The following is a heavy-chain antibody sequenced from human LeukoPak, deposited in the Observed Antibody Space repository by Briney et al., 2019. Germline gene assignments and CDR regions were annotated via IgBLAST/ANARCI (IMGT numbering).Heavy chain of an antibody. D-gene: IGHD1-20*01. CDR1: GYTFTSYD. CDR3: ARVLTGTPAGGY. CDR2: VNPNSGNT. Sequence: ASVKVSCKASGYTFTSYDINWVRQATGQGLEWMGWVNPNSGNTGYAQKFQGRVTMTRNTSISTAYMELSSLRSEDTAVYYCARVLTGTPAGGYWGQGTLVTVSS. J-gene: IGHJ4*02. V-gene: IGHV1-8*01.